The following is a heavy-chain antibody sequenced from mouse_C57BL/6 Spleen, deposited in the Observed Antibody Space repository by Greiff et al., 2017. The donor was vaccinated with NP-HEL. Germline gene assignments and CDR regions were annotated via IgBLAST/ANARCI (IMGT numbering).Heavy chain of an antibody. D-gene: IGHD1-1*01. Sequence: EVQLVESGGGLVKPGGSLKLSCAASGFTFSSYAMSWVRQTPEKRLEWVATISDGGSYTYYPDNVKGRFTISRDNAKNNLYLQMSHLKSEDTAMYYCARDTYGSDFDYWGQGTTLTVSS. CDR1: GFTFSSYA. J-gene: IGHJ2*01. CDR3: ARDTYGSDFDY. V-gene: IGHV5-4*01. CDR2: ISDGGSYT.